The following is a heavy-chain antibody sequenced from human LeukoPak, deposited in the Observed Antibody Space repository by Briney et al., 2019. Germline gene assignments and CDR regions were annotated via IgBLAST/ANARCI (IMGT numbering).Heavy chain of an antibody. CDR3: ARTTYDYVWGSYEAHDY. D-gene: IGHD3-16*01. CDR2: TDWDDDK. Sequence: SGPALVKPTQTLTLTCTFSGFSPSTSGMCVSWIRQPPGKALEWLALTDWDDDKYYSTSLKTRLTISKDTSKNQVVITMTNMDPVDTATYYCARTTYDYVWGSYEAHDYWGQGTLVTVSS. CDR1: GFSPSTSGMC. V-gene: IGHV2-70*01. J-gene: IGHJ4*02.